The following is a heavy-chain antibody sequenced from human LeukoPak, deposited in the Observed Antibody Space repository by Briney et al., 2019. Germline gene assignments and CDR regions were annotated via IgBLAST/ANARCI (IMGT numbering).Heavy chain of an antibody. D-gene: IGHD2-2*02. CDR2: INHSGST. Sequence: PSETLSLTCAVSGYSISSSYYWGWIRQPPGKGLEWIGEINHSGSTNYNPSLKSRVTISVDTSKNQFSLKLSSVTAADTAVYYCATDIVVVPAAIAAEEYFQHWGQGTLVTVSS. CDR1: GYSISSSYY. V-gene: IGHV4-38-2*01. CDR3: ATDIVVVPAAIAAEEYFQH. J-gene: IGHJ1*01.